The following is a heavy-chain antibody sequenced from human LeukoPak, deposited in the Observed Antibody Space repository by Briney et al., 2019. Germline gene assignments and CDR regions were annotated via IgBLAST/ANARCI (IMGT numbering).Heavy chain of an antibody. J-gene: IGHJ5*02. CDR2: IKSTPDGGTT. D-gene: IGHD3-16*01. CDR1: GLTFIDAY. Sequence: GGSLRLSCAVSGLTFIDAYMTWVRQAPGRALEWVGLIKSTPDGGTTHYAAPVRGRFTVSRDDSKNTLFLQMNSLKTEDTAVYYCTTSSWGNPVSWGQGTLVTVSS. V-gene: IGHV3-15*01. CDR3: TTSSWGNPVS.